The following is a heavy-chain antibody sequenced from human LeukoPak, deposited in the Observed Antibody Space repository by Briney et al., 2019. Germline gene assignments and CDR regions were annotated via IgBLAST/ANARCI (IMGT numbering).Heavy chain of an antibody. D-gene: IGHD6-13*01. CDR1: GYTFTDYY. CDR3: ARGEGSSIDY. Sequence: ASVKVSCKASGYTFTDYYMHWARQAPGQGLEWMVWINPDSGGTNYAQKFQGRVTMTIDTSITTAYLDLTRLTSDDTAVYYCARGEGSSIDYWGQGTLVSVSS. V-gene: IGHV1-2*02. CDR2: INPDSGGT. J-gene: IGHJ4*02.